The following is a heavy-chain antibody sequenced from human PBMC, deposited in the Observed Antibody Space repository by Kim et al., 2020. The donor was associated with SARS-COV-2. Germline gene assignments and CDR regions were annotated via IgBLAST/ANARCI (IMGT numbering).Heavy chain of an antibody. J-gene: IGHJ4*01. Sequence: GGSLILSCAASGFTFSTYTINWVRQAPGKGLEWVSSITGSSTTIYYADSVKGRFTISRDNAKNSLYLQMNSLRAEDTAVYYCARGRTDCGSSNCDLDYWG. CDR2: ITGSSTTI. CDR3: ARGRTDCGSSNCDLDY. D-gene: IGHD2-2*01. CDR1: GFTFSTYT. V-gene: IGHV3-21*01.